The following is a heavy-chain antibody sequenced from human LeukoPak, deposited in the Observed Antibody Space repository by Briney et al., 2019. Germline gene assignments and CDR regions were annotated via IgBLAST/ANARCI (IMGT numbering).Heavy chain of an antibody. CDR3: ARQDSSGYYPDY. J-gene: IGHJ4*02. Sequence: SETLSLTCTVSGGSISSYYWSWIRQPPGKGLEWIGEINHSGSTNYNPSLKSRVIISVDTSKNQFSLKLSSVTAADTAVYYCARQDSSGYYPDYWGQGTLVTVSS. D-gene: IGHD3-22*01. CDR1: GGSISSYY. V-gene: IGHV4-34*01. CDR2: INHSGST.